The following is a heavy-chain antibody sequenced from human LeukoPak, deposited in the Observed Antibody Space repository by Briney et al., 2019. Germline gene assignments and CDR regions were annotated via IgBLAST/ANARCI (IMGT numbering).Heavy chain of an antibody. J-gene: IGHJ4*02. Sequence: GGSLRLSCAASGFSFRSYGMSWVRQAPGKGLGWVSGIIWNGGRTSYVDSVKGRFTISRDNAKNSLYLQMNSLRAEDTAVYYCARAGFTFSDYFGSFFDYWGQGTLVAVSS. CDR3: ARAGFTFSDYFGSFFDY. V-gene: IGHV3-20*04. D-gene: IGHD3-10*01. CDR1: GFSFRSYG. CDR2: IIWNGGRT.